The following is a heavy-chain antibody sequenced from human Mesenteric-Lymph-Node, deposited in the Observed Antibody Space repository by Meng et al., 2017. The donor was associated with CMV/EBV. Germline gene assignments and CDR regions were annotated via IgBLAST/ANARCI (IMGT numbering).Heavy chain of an antibody. CDR2: INHSGST. CDR3: ARGKMYDYVWGSYRSRGYFDY. J-gene: IGHJ4*02. D-gene: IGHD3-16*02. CDR1: GGSIRSGDYY. V-gene: IGHV4-34*01. Sequence: GSLRLSCTVSGGSIRSGDYYWNWIRQPPGKGLEWIGEINHSGSTNYNPSLKSRVTISVDTSKNQFSLKLSSVTAADTAVYYCARGKMYDYVWGSYRSRGYFDYWGQGTLVTVSS.